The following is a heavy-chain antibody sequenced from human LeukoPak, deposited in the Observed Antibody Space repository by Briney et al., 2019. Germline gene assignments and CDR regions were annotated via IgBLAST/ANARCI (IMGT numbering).Heavy chain of an antibody. CDR2: ISGSSSYT. J-gene: IGHJ6*04. CDR3: ARSLAYYDILTGYYYYYYYGMDV. V-gene: IGHV3-11*06. CDR1: GFTFSDYY. D-gene: IGHD3-9*01. Sequence: PGGSLRLSCAASGFTFSDYYMSWIRQAPGKGLEWVSYISGSSSYTNYADSVKGRFTISRDNAKNSLFLQMNSLRAEDTAVYYCARSLAYYDILTGYYYYYYYGMDVWGKGTTVTVSS.